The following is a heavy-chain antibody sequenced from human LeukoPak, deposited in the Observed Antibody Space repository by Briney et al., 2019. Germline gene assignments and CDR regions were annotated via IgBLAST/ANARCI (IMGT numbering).Heavy chain of an antibody. V-gene: IGHV4-4*09. CDR2: IYTSGST. CDR1: GGSISSYY. Sequence: SETLSLTCTVSGGSISSYYWSGIRQPPGKGLEWIGYIYTSGSTNYNPSLKSRVTISVDTSKNQFSLKLSSVTAADTAVYYCARHYYYDSSGYYRDAFDIWGQGTMVTVSS. CDR3: ARHYYYDSSGYYRDAFDI. D-gene: IGHD3-22*01. J-gene: IGHJ3*02.